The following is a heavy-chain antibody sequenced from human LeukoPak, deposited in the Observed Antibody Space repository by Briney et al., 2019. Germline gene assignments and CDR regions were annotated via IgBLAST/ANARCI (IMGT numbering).Heavy chain of an antibody. CDR3: ARDTRYDSSGYYVTYYYYMDV. J-gene: IGHJ6*03. Sequence: GGSLRLSCAASGFTFSDYYMSWVRQAPGKGLERVSYISSSGSTIYYADSVKGRFTISRDNAKNSLYLQMNSLRAEDTAVYYCARDTRYDSSGYYVTYYYYMDVWGKGTTVTVSS. CDR1: GFTFSDYY. CDR2: ISSSGSTI. V-gene: IGHV3-11*04. D-gene: IGHD3-22*01.